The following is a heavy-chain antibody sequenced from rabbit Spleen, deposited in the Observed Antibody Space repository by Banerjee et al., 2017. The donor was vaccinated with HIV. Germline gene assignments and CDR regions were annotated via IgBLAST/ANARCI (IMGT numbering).Heavy chain of an antibody. CDR2: IYAGSSDTT. Sequence: QEQLVESGGGLVQPEGSLTLTCTASGLSFSDTYWVWWVRQAPGKGPELIACIYAGSSDTTYYASWAKGRFTISKTSSTTVTLQVTSLTAADTATYFCAREVGGSFSIDLWGPGTLVTVS. CDR3: AREVGGSFSIDL. CDR1: GLSFSDTYW. V-gene: IGHV1S45*01. J-gene: IGHJ6*01. D-gene: IGHD8-1*01.